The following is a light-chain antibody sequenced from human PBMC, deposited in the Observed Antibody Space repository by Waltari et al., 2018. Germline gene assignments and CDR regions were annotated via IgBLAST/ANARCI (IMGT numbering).Light chain of an antibody. Sequence: DIQMTQSPSSLSASVGDRVTITCRASQSISSYLNWYQQKPGKAPKLLIYAASSLQSGVPSRFSGSGSGTDFTLTISSLQPEDSATYYCLQDCNYPWTFGQGTKVEIK. CDR1: QSISSY. CDR3: LQDCNYPWT. CDR2: AAS. J-gene: IGKJ1*01. V-gene: IGKV1-39*01.